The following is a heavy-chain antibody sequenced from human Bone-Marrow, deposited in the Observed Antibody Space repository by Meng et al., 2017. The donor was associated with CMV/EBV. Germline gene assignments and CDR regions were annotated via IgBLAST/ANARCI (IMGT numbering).Heavy chain of an antibody. V-gene: IGHV4-31*03. CDR2: IYYSGST. J-gene: IGHJ3*02. Sequence: LRLSCTVSGGSISSGGYYWSWIRQHPGKGLEWIGYIYYSGSTYYNPSLKSRVTISVDTSKNQFSLKLSSVTAADTAVYYCARYMVVPAAVDAFDIWGQWKMVNVPS. CDR1: GGSISSGGYY. D-gene: IGHD2-2*01. CDR3: ARYMVVPAAVDAFDI.